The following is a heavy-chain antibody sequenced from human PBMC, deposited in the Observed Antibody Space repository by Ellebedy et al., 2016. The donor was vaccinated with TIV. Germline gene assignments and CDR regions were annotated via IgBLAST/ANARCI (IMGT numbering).Heavy chain of an antibody. CDR3: ARLVVVAARARWFDP. V-gene: IGHV1-2*02. Sequence: ASVKVSXKASGYTFTGYYMHWVRQAPGQGLEWMGWINPNSGGTNYAQKFQGRVTMTRDTSISTAYMELRSLRSDDTAVYYCARLVVVAARARWFDPWGQGTLVTVSS. D-gene: IGHD2-15*01. J-gene: IGHJ5*02. CDR2: INPNSGGT. CDR1: GYTFTGYY.